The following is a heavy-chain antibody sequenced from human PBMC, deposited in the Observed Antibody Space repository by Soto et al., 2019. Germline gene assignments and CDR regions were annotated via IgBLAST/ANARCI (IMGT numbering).Heavy chain of an antibody. CDR1: GGSTTYDNFY. J-gene: IGHJ4*02. D-gene: IGHD4-17*01. CDR2: INHSGST. Sequence: KPSETLSLTCTVSGGSTTYDNFYWGWIRQPPGKGLEWIGKINHSGSTNYNPSLKSRVTISVDTSKNQFSLKLSSVTAADTAVYYCAAESTVTTSRWGQGTKVTVSS. V-gene: IGHV4-39*07. CDR3: AAESTVTTSR.